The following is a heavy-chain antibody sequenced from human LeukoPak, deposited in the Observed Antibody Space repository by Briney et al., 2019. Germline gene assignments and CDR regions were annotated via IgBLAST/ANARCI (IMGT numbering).Heavy chain of an antibody. CDR1: GYTFTAYH. Sequence: ASVKVSCKTSGYTFTAYHIHWVRQAPGHGLEWMGWINPNSGGTNYAQKFQGRVTMTRDTSISTAYMELSRLRSDDTAVYYCARDLGIVVVVAGNWFDPWGQGTLVTVSS. CDR2: INPNSGGT. V-gene: IGHV1-2*02. D-gene: IGHD2-15*01. CDR3: ARDLGIVVVVAGNWFDP. J-gene: IGHJ5*02.